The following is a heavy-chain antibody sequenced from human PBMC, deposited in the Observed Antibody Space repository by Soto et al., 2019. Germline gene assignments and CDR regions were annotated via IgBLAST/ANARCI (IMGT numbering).Heavy chain of an antibody. CDR2: ISSSSSTI. CDR1: GFTFSSYS. Sequence: EVQLVESGGGLVQPGGSLRLSCAASGFTFSSYSMNWVRQAPGKGLEWVSYISSSSSTIYYADSVKGRFTISRDNAKNSLYLQMNSLRDEDTAVYYCARDPDGQLYYYAMDVWGQGTTVTVSS. D-gene: IGHD6-13*01. CDR3: ARDPDGQLYYYAMDV. J-gene: IGHJ6*02. V-gene: IGHV3-48*02.